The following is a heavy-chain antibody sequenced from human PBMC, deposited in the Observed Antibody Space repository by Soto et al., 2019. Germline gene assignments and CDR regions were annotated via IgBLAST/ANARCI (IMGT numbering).Heavy chain of an antibody. D-gene: IGHD3-3*01. CDR3: ARGQRFSDWFDP. V-gene: IGHV4-4*07. CDR2: IYGSGST. CDR1: GGAIGSHY. Sequence: LSLTCTISGGAIGSHYWTWIRQPAGKGLEWIGRIYGSGSTKYNPSLQSRVTMSLDTSKNQFSLRLESVTAADTAVYYCARGQRFSDWFDPWGQGTLVTVSS. J-gene: IGHJ5*02.